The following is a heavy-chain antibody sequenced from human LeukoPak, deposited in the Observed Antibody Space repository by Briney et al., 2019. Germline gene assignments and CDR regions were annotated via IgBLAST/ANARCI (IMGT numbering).Heavy chain of an antibody. D-gene: IGHD2-15*01. CDR2: IYYSGGT. CDR3: ARRVVVAATMIDY. J-gene: IGHJ4*02. Sequence: MASETLSLTCTVSGGSISSSSYDWGWIRQPPGKGLEWIGIIYYSGGTYYNPSLKSRVTISVDTSKNQFSLKLSSVTAADTAVYYCARRVVVAATMIDYWGQGTLVTVSS. V-gene: IGHV4-39*01. CDR1: GGSISSSSYD.